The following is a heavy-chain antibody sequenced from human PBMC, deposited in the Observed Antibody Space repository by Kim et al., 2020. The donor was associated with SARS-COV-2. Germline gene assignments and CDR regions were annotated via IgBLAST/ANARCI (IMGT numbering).Heavy chain of an antibody. J-gene: IGHJ5*02. CDR1: GFTFSSYD. D-gene: IGHD3-10*01. V-gene: IGHV3-13*04. Sequence: GGSLRLSCAASGFTFSSYDMHWVRQATGKGLEWVSAIGTAGDTYYPGSVKGRFTISRENAKNSLYLQMNSLRAGDTAVYYCARGGDSITMVRGVISPFDPWGQGTLVTVSS. CDR2: IGTAGDT. CDR3: ARGGDSITMVRGVISPFDP.